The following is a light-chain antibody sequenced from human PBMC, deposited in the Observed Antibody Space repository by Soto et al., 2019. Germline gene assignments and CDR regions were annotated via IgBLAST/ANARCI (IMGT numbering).Light chain of an antibody. CDR1: PSVTNY. V-gene: IGKV3-11*01. CDR3: QQRNIWPPVT. J-gene: IGKJ5*01. CDR2: GAF. Sequence: EIVSTQSPATLSLSPGERATLSCRASPSVTNYLAWYQQKPGQPPRLLIYGAFNRAAGIPARFSGSGSGTDFTLTIGSLEPEDSAVYYCQQRNIWPPVTFGQGTRLEIK.